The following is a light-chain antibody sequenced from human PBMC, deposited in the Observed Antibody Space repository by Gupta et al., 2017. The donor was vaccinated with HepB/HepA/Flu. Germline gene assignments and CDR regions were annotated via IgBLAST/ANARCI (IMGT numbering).Light chain of an antibody. J-gene: IGLJ2*01. CDR1: SSDVGGYNH. Sequence: QSALTQPASVSGSPGQSITISCTGTSSDVGGYNHVCCYQQYLGKAPKLIIYEVSYRPSGVSNRFSGSKSGDTASLTISGLQAEDEAEYFCSSYTTTSTLEIFGGGTKLTVL. V-gene: IGLV2-14*01. CDR3: SSYTTTSTLEI. CDR2: EVS.